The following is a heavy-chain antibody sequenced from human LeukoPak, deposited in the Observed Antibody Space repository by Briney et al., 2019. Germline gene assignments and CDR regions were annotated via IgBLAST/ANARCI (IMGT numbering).Heavy chain of an antibody. D-gene: IGHD5-12*01. CDR2: IYSGGST. Sequence: QPGGSLRLSCAASGFTVSSNYMSWVRQAPGKGLEWVSVIYSGGSTYYADSVKGRFTISRDNSKNTLYLQMNSLRAEDTAVYYRARDRSGYFLPRYYFDYWGQGTLVTVSS. J-gene: IGHJ4*02. CDR3: ARDRSGYFLPRYYFDY. V-gene: IGHV3-53*01. CDR1: GFTVSSNY.